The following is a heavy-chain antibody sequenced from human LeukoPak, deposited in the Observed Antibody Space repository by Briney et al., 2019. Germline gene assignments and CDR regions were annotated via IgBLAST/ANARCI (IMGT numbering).Heavy chain of an antibody. CDR1: GFTFSSYG. Sequence: GWSLRLSCAASGFTFSSYGMNWVRQAPGPGLDWVSYISSSGSAIYYADSVRGRFTISRDNAKNSLYLEMNSLRAEDTAVYYCARARRDCSGGSCYPDYNWFDPWGQGTLVTVSS. J-gene: IGHJ5*02. D-gene: IGHD2-15*01. CDR2: ISSSGSAI. CDR3: ARARRDCSGGSCYPDYNWFDP. V-gene: IGHV3-48*03.